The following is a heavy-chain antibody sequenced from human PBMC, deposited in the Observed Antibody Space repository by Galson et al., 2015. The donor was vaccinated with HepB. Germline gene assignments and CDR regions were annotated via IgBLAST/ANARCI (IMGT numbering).Heavy chain of an antibody. Sequence: SLRLSCAASGFTFSAYAMHWVRQAPGKGLEWVAHISYDGSDKNYADCVKGRFTISRDFSRKTLYLQMDSLRAEDTAMYYCARGFSSIRGAGDHWGQGTLVTVSS. CDR1: GFTFSAYA. J-gene: IGHJ4*02. D-gene: IGHD2-2*01. CDR3: ARGFSSIRGAGDH. V-gene: IGHV3-30*04. CDR2: ISYDGSDK.